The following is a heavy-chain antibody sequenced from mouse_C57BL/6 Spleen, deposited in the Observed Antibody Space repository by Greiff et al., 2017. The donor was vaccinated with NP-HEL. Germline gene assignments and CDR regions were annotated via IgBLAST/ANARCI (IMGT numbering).Heavy chain of an antibody. Sequence: EVQLVESGGDLVKPGGSLKLSCAASGFTFSSYGMSWVRQTPDKRLEWVATISSGGSYTYYPDSVKGRFTISRDNAKNTLYLQMSSLKSEDTAMYYCARHRGGGLYWDFDVWGTGTTVTVSS. V-gene: IGHV5-6*01. CDR2: ISSGGSYT. CDR1: GFTFSSYG. J-gene: IGHJ1*03. CDR3: ARHRGGGLYWDFDV.